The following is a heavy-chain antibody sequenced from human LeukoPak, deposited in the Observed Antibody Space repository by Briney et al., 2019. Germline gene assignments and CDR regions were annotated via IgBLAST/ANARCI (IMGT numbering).Heavy chain of an antibody. CDR1: GGTFSSYA. Sequence: GSSVKVSFKASGGTFSSYAISWVRQAPGQGLEWMGGIIPIFGTANYAQKFQGRVTITADESTSTAYMELSSLRSEDTAVYYCARGQRILTGYYNSHFDYWGQGTLVTVSS. CDR2: IIPIFGTA. V-gene: IGHV1-69*01. J-gene: IGHJ4*02. D-gene: IGHD3-9*01. CDR3: ARGQRILTGYYNSHFDY.